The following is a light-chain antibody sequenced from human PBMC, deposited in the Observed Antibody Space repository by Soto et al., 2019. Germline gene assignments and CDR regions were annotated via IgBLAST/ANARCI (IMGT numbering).Light chain of an antibody. V-gene: IGKV1-39*01. J-gene: IGKJ5*01. CDR3: QQSSTIRSIT. CDR2: AAS. Sequence: DIQMTKSPSSLSASVGDRVTITCRASQSISSYLNWYQHKPGKAPKLLIYAASSLQSGVPSRFSGSGSGTDFTLTISILQPEDFATHYCQQSSTIRSITFAQGTRLEIK. CDR1: QSISSY.